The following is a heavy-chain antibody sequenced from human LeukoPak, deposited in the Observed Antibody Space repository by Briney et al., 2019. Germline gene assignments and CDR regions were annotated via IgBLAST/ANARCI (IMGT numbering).Heavy chain of an antibody. CDR1: GFTFSSYS. V-gene: IGHV3-21*04. CDR2: ISSTSRYR. CDR3: AKAAIGGSWLSSFDY. Sequence: GGSLRLSCAASGFTFSSYSINWVRQAPGKGLEWVSSISSTSRYRYYADSVKGRFTISRDNSKNTLYLQMNSLRAEDTAVYYCAKAAIGGSWLSSFDYWGQGTLVTVSS. J-gene: IGHJ4*02. D-gene: IGHD3-22*01.